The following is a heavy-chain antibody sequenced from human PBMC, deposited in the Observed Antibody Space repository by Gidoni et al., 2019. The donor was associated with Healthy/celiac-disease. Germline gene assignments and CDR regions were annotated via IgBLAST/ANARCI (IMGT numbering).Heavy chain of an antibody. Sequence: QVQLVESGGGLVKPGGSLSLSCAASGFTFSDYYLSWIRQAPGKGLEWVSYISSRGSTIYYADSVKGRFTISRDNAKNSLYLQMNSLRAEDTAVYYCARDEYYYDSSGYSSDYYYGMDVWGQGTTVTVSS. J-gene: IGHJ6*02. D-gene: IGHD3-22*01. V-gene: IGHV3-11*01. CDR1: GFTFSDYY. CDR2: ISSRGSTI. CDR3: ARDEYYYDSSGYSSDYYYGMDV.